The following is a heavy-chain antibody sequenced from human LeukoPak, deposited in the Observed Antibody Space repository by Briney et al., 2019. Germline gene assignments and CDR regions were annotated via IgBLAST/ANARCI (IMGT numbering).Heavy chain of an antibody. CDR2: IKRDGSEK. CDR1: GFTFSSYW. J-gene: IGHJ4*02. V-gene: IGHV3-7*01. D-gene: IGHD6-13*01. CDR3: AREGDSSSWDVFDY. Sequence: GGSLRLSCAASGFTFSSYWMSWVRQAPGKGLEWVANIKRDGSEKYYVGSVKGRFTISRDNAKNSLYLQMNSLRAEDTAVYYCAREGDSSSWDVFDYWGQETLVTVSS.